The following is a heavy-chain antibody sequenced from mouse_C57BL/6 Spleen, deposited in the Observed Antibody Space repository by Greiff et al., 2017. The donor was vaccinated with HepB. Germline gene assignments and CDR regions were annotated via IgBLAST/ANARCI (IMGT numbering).Heavy chain of an antibody. Sequence: EVQLVESGGGLVKPGGSLKLSCAASGFTFSSYAMSWVRQTPEKRLEWVATISDGGSYTYYPANVKGRFTISRANAKNNLYLQMSHLKSEDTAMYYCARSDGNYAVRAMDYWGQGTSVTVSS. CDR3: ARSDGNYAVRAMDY. CDR2: ISDGGSYT. V-gene: IGHV5-4*01. J-gene: IGHJ4*01. CDR1: GFTFSSYA. D-gene: IGHD2-1*01.